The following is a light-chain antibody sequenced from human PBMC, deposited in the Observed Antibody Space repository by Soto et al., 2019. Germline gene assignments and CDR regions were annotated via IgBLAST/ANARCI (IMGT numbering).Light chain of an antibody. V-gene: IGKV3-20*01. Sequence: EIVLTQSPGTLSLSPGDGATLSCRASQSVSGNSLAWYQQKPGQAPRLLIYGASTRATGIPDKFSGSGSGTDFALTISRLEHEDFAVYYCQQYGSSPYTFGQGTNLEIK. J-gene: IGKJ2*01. CDR2: GAS. CDR1: QSVSGNS. CDR3: QQYGSSPYT.